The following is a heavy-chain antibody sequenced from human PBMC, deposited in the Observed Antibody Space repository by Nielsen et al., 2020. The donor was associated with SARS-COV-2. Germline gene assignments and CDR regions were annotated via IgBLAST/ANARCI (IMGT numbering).Heavy chain of an antibody. CDR2: ISYDGSNK. Sequence: GESLKISCAASGFTFSSYGMHWVRQAPGKELEWVAVISYDGSNKYYADSVKGRFTISRDNSKNTLYLQMNSLRAEDTAVYYCAKEGLWLNYFDYWGQGTLVTVSS. V-gene: IGHV3-30*18. J-gene: IGHJ4*02. CDR1: GFTFSSYG. CDR3: AKEGLWLNYFDY. D-gene: IGHD5-18*01.